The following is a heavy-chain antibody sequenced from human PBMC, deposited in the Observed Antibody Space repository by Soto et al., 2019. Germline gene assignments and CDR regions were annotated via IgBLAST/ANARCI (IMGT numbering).Heavy chain of an antibody. Sequence: QVQLVQSGAEVKKPGSSVKVSCKASGGTFSSYAISWVRQAPGQGLEWMGGIIPIFGTANYAQKFQGRVTIAADESTGAAYMELGSLSAEDTAVYYCASPRGYGYGSYWFDPWGQGTLVTVSS. J-gene: IGHJ5*02. D-gene: IGHD5-18*01. V-gene: IGHV1-69*01. CDR3: ASPRGYGYGSYWFDP. CDR2: IIPIFGTA. CDR1: GGTFSSYA.